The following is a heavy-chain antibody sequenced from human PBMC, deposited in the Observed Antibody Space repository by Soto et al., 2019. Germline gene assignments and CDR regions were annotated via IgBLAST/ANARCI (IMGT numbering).Heavy chain of an antibody. CDR3: ARDRPTSSIRARDYYYAMDV. Sequence: QVQLVQSGAEVKKPGASVKVSCKASGYTFITYGISWVRQAPGQGLEWSGWISSYNGNTNYAQKLQGSVTMTTDTSTTTAYMELRSLIADDTAVYYCARDRPTSSIRARDYYYAMDVWGQGTTVTVSS. J-gene: IGHJ6*02. CDR2: ISSYNGNT. D-gene: IGHD6-6*01. CDR1: GYTFITYG. V-gene: IGHV1-18*01.